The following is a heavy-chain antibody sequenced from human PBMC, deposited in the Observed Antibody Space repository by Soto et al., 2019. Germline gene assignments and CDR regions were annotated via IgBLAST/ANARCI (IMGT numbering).Heavy chain of an antibody. V-gene: IGHV4-4*07. Sequence: SETLSLTCTFSGGSISSYYWNWIRQPAGKGLEWIGRLYPSGSTNYNPFLKSRVTMSVDTSKNQFSLKLTSLTAADTAVYYCARESASYGDYPRFDSWGQGTLVTVSS. CDR1: GGSISSYY. J-gene: IGHJ4*02. CDR2: LYPSGST. CDR3: ARESASYGDYPRFDS. D-gene: IGHD4-17*01.